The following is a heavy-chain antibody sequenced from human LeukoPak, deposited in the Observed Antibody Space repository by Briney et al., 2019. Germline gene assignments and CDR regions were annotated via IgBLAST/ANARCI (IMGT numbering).Heavy chain of an antibody. D-gene: IGHD5-18*01. V-gene: IGHV3-49*04. J-gene: IGHJ4*02. CDR2: IRSKAYGGTT. Sequence: PGGSLRLSCTASGFTLGDYAVTWVRQAPGKGLEWVGFIRSKAYGGTTEYAASVKGRFTISRDDSKSITYLQVNSLKIEDTAVYYCTRLRGYNYGYEYFFDFWGQGTLVTVSS. CDR1: GFTLGDYA. CDR3: TRLRGYNYGYEYFFDF.